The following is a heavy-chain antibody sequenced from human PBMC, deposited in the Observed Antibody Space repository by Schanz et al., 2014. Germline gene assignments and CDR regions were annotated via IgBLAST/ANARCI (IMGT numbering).Heavy chain of an antibody. J-gene: IGHJ4*02. CDR2: ISPYNGNT. V-gene: IGHV1-18*01. D-gene: IGHD3-10*01. Sequence: QVQLVPSGADVKKPGSSVRVSCKASGGTFSSFGINWVRQAPGQGLEWMGWISPYNGNTNYAQKLQGRVTMTADTSTNTAYMELSSLTSEDTAVHYCARGRGFYDYWGQGTLVTVSS. CDR3: ARGRGFYDY. CDR1: GGTFSSFG.